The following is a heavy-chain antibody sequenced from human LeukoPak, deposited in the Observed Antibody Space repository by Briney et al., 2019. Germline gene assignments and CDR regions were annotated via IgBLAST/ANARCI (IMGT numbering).Heavy chain of an antibody. Sequence: SETLSLTCPVSGGSVSTDSSYWTWIRQTPGKGXXXXXXNDRGGTNYNPSLKSRVTISIDTSKNQFSLKVTSVTAEDTAVYYCARDTYNWNDYYYYGMGVWGKGTTVTVSS. CDR3: ARDTYNWNDYYYYGMGV. V-gene: IGHV4-61*01. D-gene: IGHD1-1*01. J-gene: IGHJ6*04. CDR1: GGSVSTDSSY. CDR2: NDRGGT.